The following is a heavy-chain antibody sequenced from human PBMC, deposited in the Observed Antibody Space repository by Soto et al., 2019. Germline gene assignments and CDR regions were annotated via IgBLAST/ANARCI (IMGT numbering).Heavy chain of an antibody. CDR3: ARAYYDFWSGYLNNWFDP. V-gene: IGHV1-18*01. Sequence: QVQLVQSGAEVKKPGASVKVSCKASGYTFTSYGISWVRQAPGQGLEWMGWISAYNGNTNYAQKLQGRVTMTTDTSTSTAYMELRSLRSDDTAVYYCARAYYDFWSGYLNNWFDPWGQGTLVTVPS. D-gene: IGHD3-3*01. J-gene: IGHJ5*02. CDR1: GYTFTSYG. CDR2: ISAYNGNT.